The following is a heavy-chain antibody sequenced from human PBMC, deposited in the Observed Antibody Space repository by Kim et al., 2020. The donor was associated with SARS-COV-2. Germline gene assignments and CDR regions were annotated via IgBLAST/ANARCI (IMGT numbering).Heavy chain of an antibody. J-gene: IGHJ4*02. CDR3: ARLPRCSYCFNY. Sequence: YHPPPLNSGVTISVETSKNHFSLKLTSVTAADTAVYYCARLPRCSYCFNYWGQGTLVTVSS. D-gene: IGHD3-10*02. V-gene: IGHV4-39*01.